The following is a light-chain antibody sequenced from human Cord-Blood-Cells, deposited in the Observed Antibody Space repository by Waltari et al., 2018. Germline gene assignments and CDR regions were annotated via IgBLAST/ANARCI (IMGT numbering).Light chain of an antibody. V-gene: IGLV2-11*01. CDR3: CSYAGSYTWV. CDR1: SSDVGGYNS. J-gene: IGLJ1*01. CDR2: DVS. Sequence: QSALTQPRSVSGSPGQSVTISCTGTSSDVGGYNSVSWYQQHPGKAPKLMIYDVSKRPSGVPVRFSGSKSGNTASLTISGLQAEDEADYYGCSYAGSYTWVFGTGTKVTVL.